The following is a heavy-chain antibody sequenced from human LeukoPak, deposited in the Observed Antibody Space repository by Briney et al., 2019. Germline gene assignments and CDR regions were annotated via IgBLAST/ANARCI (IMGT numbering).Heavy chain of an antibody. Sequence: SQTLSLTCDISGDSVSSINVAWNWIRQSPSRGLEWLGRTYYRSKWYNEYAESMKGRMTITPDTSNNRFSLQLNSVTPDDTAVYYCARDLANTGWYTFDYWGEGTLVTVSS. J-gene: IGHJ4*02. D-gene: IGHD6-19*01. CDR3: ARDLANTGWYTFDY. CDR2: TYYRSKWYN. CDR1: GDSVSSINVA. V-gene: IGHV6-1*01.